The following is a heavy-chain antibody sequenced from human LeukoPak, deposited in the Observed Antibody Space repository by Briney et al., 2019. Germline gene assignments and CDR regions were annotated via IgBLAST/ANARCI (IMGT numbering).Heavy chain of an antibody. CDR3: AKDLVSYSCGSFDY. Sequence: GGSLRLSCAASGFTFSSYAMSWVRQAPGKGLEWVSSISGSVGSTYYADSMKGRFTISRDNSKNTLYLQMNSLRAEDTAVYYCAKDLVSYSCGSFDYWGQGTLVTVSS. J-gene: IGHJ4*02. D-gene: IGHD6-19*01. V-gene: IGHV3-23*01. CDR1: GFTFSSYA. CDR2: ISGSVGST.